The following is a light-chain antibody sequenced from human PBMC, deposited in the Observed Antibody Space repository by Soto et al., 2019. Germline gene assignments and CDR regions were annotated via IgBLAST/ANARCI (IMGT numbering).Light chain of an antibody. V-gene: IGLV2-11*01. CDR2: DVS. Sequence: QSALTQPPSVSGSPGQSVAISCTGTSSDVGAYNYVSRYQQHPGKAPKVMIFDVSGRPSGVPDRFSGSKSVNTASLTISGLLSEDESDYYCCSYAGNAFLFGGGTTLTVL. CDR3: CSYAGNAFL. J-gene: IGLJ2*01. CDR1: SSDVGAYNY.